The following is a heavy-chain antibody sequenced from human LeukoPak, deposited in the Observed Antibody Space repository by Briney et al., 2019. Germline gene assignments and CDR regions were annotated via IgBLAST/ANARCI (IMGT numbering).Heavy chain of an antibody. J-gene: IGHJ4*02. V-gene: IGHV3-21*01. CDR2: ISSSSSYI. CDR1: GFTFSSYS. D-gene: IGHD4-17*01. Sequence: PGGSLRLSCAASGFTFSSYSMNWVRQAPGKGLEWVSSISSSSSYIYYANSVKGRFTISRDNAKNSLYLQMNSLRAEDTAVYYCARDLVDDYGDKSFVHQWGQGTLVTVSS. CDR3: ARDLVDDYGDKSFVHQ.